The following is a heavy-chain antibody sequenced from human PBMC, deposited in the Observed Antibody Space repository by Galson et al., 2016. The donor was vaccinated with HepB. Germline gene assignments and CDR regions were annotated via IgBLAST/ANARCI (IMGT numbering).Heavy chain of an antibody. CDR1: GFTFSNYA. Sequence: SLRLSCAASGFTFSNYAMHWVRLSPVKGLEWVGVISDDGSRKFYEDSVKGRFSISRDNSKNTVSLQMNSLRSADTAMYYCAKTREIGYQLIWAFEIWGQGAMVTVS. CDR3: AKTREIGYQLIWAFEI. D-gene: IGHD2-2*01. V-gene: IGHV3-30*18. J-gene: IGHJ3*02. CDR2: ISDDGSRK.